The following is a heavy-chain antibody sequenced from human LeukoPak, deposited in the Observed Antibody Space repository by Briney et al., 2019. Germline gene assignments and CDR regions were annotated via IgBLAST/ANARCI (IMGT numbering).Heavy chain of an antibody. CDR1: GYSISSGYY. Sequence: PSETLSLTCTVSGYSISSGYYWGWIRQPPGKGLEWIGSIYHSGSTYYNPSLKSRVTMSVDTSKNQFSLKLNSVTAADTAVYYCARQEGGIVGPYWGQGTLVTVSP. D-gene: IGHD1-26*01. CDR2: IYHSGST. J-gene: IGHJ4*02. V-gene: IGHV4-38-2*02. CDR3: ARQEGGIVGPY.